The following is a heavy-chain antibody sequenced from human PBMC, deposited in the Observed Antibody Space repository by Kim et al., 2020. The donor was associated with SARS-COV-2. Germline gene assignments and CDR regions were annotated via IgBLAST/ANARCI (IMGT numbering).Heavy chain of an antibody. Sequence: ASVKVSCKASGYTFNNYGITWVRQAPGQGLEWMGWISSHYGNTHYAQKLQGRVTMTTDTSTSTAYMELGSLGSDDTAVYYCARNPPGEYSSNWYSLDCWGQGTLVTVSS. CDR3: ARNPPGEYSSNWYSLDC. J-gene: IGHJ4*02. D-gene: IGHD6-13*01. CDR2: ISSHYGNT. V-gene: IGHV1-18*01. CDR1: GYTFNNYG.